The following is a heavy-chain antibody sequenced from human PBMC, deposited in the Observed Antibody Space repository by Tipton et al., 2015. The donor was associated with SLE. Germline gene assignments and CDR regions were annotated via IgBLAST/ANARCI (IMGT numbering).Heavy chain of an antibody. D-gene: IGHD2-2*02. V-gene: IGHV4-34*01. CDR1: GGSFSGYY. CDR3: AREGDIVVVPAAIPFDY. Sequence: TLSLTCAVYGGSFSGYYWSWIRQPPGKGLEWIGEINHSGSINYNPSLKSRVTISVDTSKNQFSLKLSSVTAADTAVYYCAREGDIVVVPAAIPFDYWGQGTLVTVSS. J-gene: IGHJ4*02. CDR2: INHSGSI.